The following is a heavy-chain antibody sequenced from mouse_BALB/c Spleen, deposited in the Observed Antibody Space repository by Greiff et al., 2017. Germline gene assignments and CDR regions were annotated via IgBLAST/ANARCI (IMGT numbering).Heavy chain of an antibody. CDR1: GYTFTSYY. CDR3: TRIRYDVYFDV. D-gene: IGHD2-14*01. CDR2: INPSNGGT. Sequence: QVHVKQSGAELVKPGASVKLSCKASGYTFTSYYMYWVKQRPGQGLEWIGEINPSNGGTNFNEKFKSKATLTVDKSSSTSYMQLSSLTSEDSAVYYCTRIRYDVYFDVWGAGTTVTVSS. J-gene: IGHJ1*01. V-gene: IGHV1S81*02.